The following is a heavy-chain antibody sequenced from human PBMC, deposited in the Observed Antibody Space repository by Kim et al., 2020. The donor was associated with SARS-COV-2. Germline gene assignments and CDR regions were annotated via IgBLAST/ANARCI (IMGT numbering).Heavy chain of an antibody. CDR2: ISGNAAST. CDR3: AKHRSDYAHPYIHLGMDV. V-gene: IGHV3-23*01. J-gene: IGHJ6*03. CDR1: GFSFSDYS. Sequence: GGSLRLSCAASGFSFSDYSMSWVRQAPGKGLEWVASISGNAASTHSAVSVRGRFAITSDTSKNMFYLVMNSLRADDTALYYCAKHRSDYAHPYIHLGMDV. D-gene: IGHD4-17*01.